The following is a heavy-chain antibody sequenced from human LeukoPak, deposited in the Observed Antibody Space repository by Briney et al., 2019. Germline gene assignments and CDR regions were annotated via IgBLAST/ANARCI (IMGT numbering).Heavy chain of an antibody. V-gene: IGHV4-4*02. J-gene: IGHJ5*02. CDR2: VNLQGST. CDR3: AARYCSSISCYPNWFDP. Sequence: PSETLSLTCGVSGGSISNTNWWTWVRQPPGKGLEWIGEVNLQGSTNYNPSLKSRVTISVDTSKNQFSLKLSSVTAADTAVYYCAARYCSSISCYPNWFDPWGQGTLVTVSS. D-gene: IGHD2-2*01. CDR1: GGSISNTNW.